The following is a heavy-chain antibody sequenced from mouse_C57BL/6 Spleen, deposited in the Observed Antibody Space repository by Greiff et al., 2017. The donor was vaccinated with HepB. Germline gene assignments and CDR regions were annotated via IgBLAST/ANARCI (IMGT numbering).Heavy chain of an antibody. CDR2: ISYDGSN. CDR3: ARGDYVGYFDY. CDR1: GYSITSGYY. J-gene: IGHJ2*01. D-gene: IGHD2-4*01. V-gene: IGHV3-6*01. Sequence: EVQLQESGPGLVKPSQSLSLTCSVTGYSITSGYYWNWIRQFPGNKLEWMGYISYDGSNNYNPSLKNRISITRDTSKNQFFLKLNSVTTEDTATYYCARGDYVGYFDYWGQGTTLTVSS.